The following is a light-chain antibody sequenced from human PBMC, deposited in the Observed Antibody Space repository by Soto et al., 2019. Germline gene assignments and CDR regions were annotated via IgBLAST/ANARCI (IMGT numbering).Light chain of an antibody. Sequence: QSALTQPASVSGSPGQSITISCTGTSSDVGSYNLVSWYQQHPGKAPKLMIYEVSKRPSGVSNRFSGSKSGNTASLTISGLQAEDEADYYCCSYAGSSTFPYVFATGTKLTVL. CDR2: EVS. CDR3: CSYAGSSTFPYV. CDR1: SSDVGSYNL. J-gene: IGLJ1*01. V-gene: IGLV2-23*02.